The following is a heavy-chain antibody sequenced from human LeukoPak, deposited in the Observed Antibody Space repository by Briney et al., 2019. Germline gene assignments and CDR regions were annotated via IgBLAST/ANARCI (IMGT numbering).Heavy chain of an antibody. D-gene: IGHD6-13*01. Sequence: GASVKVSCKASGYTFTGYYIHWVRQAPGQGLEWMGWINPNNGGTNYAQKFEGRVTMTRDTSISTAYMELSRLTSDDTAVYYCARAGYSSAWYFFDYWGQGTLVTVSS. CDR3: ARAGYSSAWYFFDY. V-gene: IGHV1-2*02. CDR2: INPNNGGT. J-gene: IGHJ4*02. CDR1: GYTFTGYY.